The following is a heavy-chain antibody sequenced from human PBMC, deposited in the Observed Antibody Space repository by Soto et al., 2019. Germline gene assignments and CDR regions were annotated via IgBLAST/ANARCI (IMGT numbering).Heavy chain of an antibody. CDR2: IRGSGGST. V-gene: IGHV3-23*01. D-gene: IGHD7-27*01. CDR1: GFTFSSYA. J-gene: IGHJ4*02. CDR3: AKVSACSGETAGVYTRLCY. Sequence: GGSLRLSCAASGFTFSSYAMTWVRQAPGKGLEWVSAIRGSGGSTYYADSVKGRFTISRDNSKNTLDLQMNSLRAEDTAVYYCAKVSACSGETAGVYTRLCYWGQGTMVTVSS.